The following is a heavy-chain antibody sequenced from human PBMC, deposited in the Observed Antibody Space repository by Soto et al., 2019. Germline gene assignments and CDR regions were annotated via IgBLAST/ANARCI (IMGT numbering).Heavy chain of an antibody. CDR2: IYYSGST. V-gene: IGHV4-59*01. CDR1: GGSISSYY. CDR3: ARDTPMKIDY. Sequence: PSETLSLTCTLSGGSISSYYWSWIRQPPGKGLEWIGYIYYSGSTSYNNSLKRRVTISVDTSKNQFSLRLSSVTAADTAVYYCARDTPMKIDYWGQGTLVTVSS. J-gene: IGHJ4*02. D-gene: IGHD5-18*01.